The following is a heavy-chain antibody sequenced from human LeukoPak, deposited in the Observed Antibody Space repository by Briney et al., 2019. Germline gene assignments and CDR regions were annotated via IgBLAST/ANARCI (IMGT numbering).Heavy chain of an antibody. CDR2: ISYEGSNK. CDR1: GFTFSSYA. J-gene: IGHJ4*02. D-gene: IGHD3-22*01. CDR3: ARDGLKYYYDSSGYSYFDY. Sequence: GGSLRLSCVTSGFTFSSYAMHWVRQAPGKGLEWVAVISYEGSNKYYADSVKGRFTISRDNSKNTLYLQMNSLRAEDTAVYYCARDGLKYYYDSSGYSYFDYWGQGTLVTVSS. V-gene: IGHV3-30-3*01.